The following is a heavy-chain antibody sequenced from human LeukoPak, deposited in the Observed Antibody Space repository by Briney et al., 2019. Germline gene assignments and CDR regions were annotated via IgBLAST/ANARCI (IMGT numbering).Heavy chain of an antibody. CDR2: ISSSGSTI. J-gene: IGHJ6*03. Sequence: GGSLRLSCAASGFTFSSYEMNWVRQAPGKGLEWVSYISSSGSTIYYADSVKGRFTISRDNSKNTLYLQMNSLRAEDTAVYYCAKDGGYGDYLTYYYYYYMDVWGKGTTVTISS. CDR3: AKDGGYGDYLTYYYYYYMDV. CDR1: GFTFSSYE. V-gene: IGHV3-48*03. D-gene: IGHD4-17*01.